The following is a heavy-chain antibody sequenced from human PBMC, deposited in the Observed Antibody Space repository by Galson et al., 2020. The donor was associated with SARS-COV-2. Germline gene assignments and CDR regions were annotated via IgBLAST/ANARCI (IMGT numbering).Heavy chain of an antibody. J-gene: IGHJ4*02. CDR3: ARDSGEQGLGDF. Sequence: ASVKVSCKASGYTFIAYYIHWVRQAPGQGLEWMGWINPNTGDTKYAQKFQGSVTMTRDTSINTAYMELSSLKSDDTAVFFCARDSGEQGLGDFCGPGTLVPVSS. V-gene: IGHV1-2*04. CDR2: INPNTGDT. D-gene: IGHD7-27*01. CDR1: GYTFIAYY.